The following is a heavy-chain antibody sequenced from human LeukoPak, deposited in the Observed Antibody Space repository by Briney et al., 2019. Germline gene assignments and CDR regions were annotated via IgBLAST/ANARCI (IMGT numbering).Heavy chain of an antibody. Sequence: GGSLRLSCAASGFTFDDYAMHWVRQAPGKGLEWVSGISWNSGSIGYADSVKGRFTISRDNSKNTLYLQMNSLRAEDTAVYYCARTTVTTSGDAFDIWGQGTMVTVSS. V-gene: IGHV3-9*01. J-gene: IGHJ3*02. CDR2: ISWNSGSI. CDR3: ARTTVTTSGDAFDI. D-gene: IGHD4-17*01. CDR1: GFTFDDYA.